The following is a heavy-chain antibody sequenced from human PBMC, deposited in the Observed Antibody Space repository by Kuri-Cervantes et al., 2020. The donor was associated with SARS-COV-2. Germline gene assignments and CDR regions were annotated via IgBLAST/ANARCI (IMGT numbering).Heavy chain of an antibody. CDR3: ARDYCSSTSCYGYYYMDV. D-gene: IGHD2-2*01. J-gene: IGHJ6*03. V-gene: IGHV3-30*02. CDR2: IRYDGSNK. Sequence: GGSLRLSCAASGFTFSSYGMHWVRQAPGKGLEWVAFIRYDGSNKYYADSVKGRFTISRDNAKNSLYLLMNSLRAEDTAVYYCARDYCSSTSCYGYYYMDVWGKGTTVTVSS. CDR1: GFTFSSYG.